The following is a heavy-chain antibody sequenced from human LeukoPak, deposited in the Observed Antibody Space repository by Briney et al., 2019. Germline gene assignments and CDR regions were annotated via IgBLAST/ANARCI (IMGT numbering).Heavy chain of an antibody. J-gene: IGHJ4*02. CDR1: GFTFSSYS. CDR3: ARADWNYGYFDY. CDR2: ISSSGSTI. V-gene: IGHV3-48*04. D-gene: IGHD1-7*01. Sequence: GGSLRLSCAASGFTFSSYSMNWVRQAPGKGLEWVSYISSSGSTIYYADSVKGRFTISRDNAKNSLYLQMNSLRAEDTAVYYCARADWNYGYFDYWGQGTLVTVSS.